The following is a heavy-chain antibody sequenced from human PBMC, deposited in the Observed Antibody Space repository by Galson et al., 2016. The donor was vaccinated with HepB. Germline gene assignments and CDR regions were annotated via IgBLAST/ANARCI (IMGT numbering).Heavy chain of an antibody. CDR2: ITSRSTAI. CDR3: AREGTGSSSFIYYYYGMDV. CDR1: GFTLSSYS. J-gene: IGHJ6*02. Sequence: SLRLSCAASGFTLSSYSMNWVRQPPGKGLEWVSYITSRSTAIYYADSVKGRFTISRDNARNSLYLQMNSLRAEDTAVYYCAREGTGSSSFIYYYYGMDVWGQGTTVTVSS. V-gene: IGHV3-48*04. D-gene: IGHD6-13*01.